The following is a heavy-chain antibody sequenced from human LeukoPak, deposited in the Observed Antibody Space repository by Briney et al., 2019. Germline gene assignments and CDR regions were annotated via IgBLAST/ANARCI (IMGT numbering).Heavy chain of an antibody. V-gene: IGHV3-30*02. J-gene: IGHJ4*02. CDR2: IRYDGSNK. Sequence: GGSLRLSCVASTFTFSNYGMHWVRQAPGKGLEWVAFIRYDGSNKYYAESVKGRFTISRDNSKNTLYLQMNSLRVEDTAIYYCAKGRGYCTGGSCYSDYWGQGTLVTVSS. D-gene: IGHD2-15*01. CDR1: TFTFSNYG. CDR3: AKGRGYCTGGSCYSDY.